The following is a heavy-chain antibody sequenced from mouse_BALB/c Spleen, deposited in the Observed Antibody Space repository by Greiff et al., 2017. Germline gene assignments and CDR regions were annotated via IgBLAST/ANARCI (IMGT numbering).Heavy chain of an antibody. CDR1: GFNIKDYY. J-gene: IGHJ2*01. Sequence: VQLQRSGAELVRSGASVKLSCTASGFNIKDYYMHWVKQRPEQGLEWIGWIDPENGDTEYAPKFQGKATMTADTSSNTAYLQLSSLTSEDTAVYYCNAWTSGSGYFDYWGQGTTLTVSS. CDR3: NAWTSGSGYFDY. D-gene: IGHD3-1*01. V-gene: IGHV14-4*02. CDR2: IDPENGDT.